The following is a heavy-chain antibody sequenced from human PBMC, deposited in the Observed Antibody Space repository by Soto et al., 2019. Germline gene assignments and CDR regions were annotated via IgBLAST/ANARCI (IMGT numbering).Heavy chain of an antibody. Sequence: GGSLRRSCAASGFTFSSYGLHWVRQAPGKGLEWVAVISYDGSNKYYADSVKGRFTISRDNSKNTLYLQMNSLRAEDTAVYDCAKEWGRYGSGSHPPFDPWGQGTLVTVSS. CDR3: AKEWGRYGSGSHPPFDP. D-gene: IGHD3-10*01. CDR1: GFTFSSYG. V-gene: IGHV3-30*18. CDR2: ISYDGSNK. J-gene: IGHJ5*02.